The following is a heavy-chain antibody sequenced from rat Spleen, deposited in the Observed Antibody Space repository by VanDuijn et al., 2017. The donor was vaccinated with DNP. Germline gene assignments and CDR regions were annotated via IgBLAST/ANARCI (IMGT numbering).Heavy chain of an antibody. CDR3: ATGGAGAY. Sequence: EVQLQESGPGLVKTSQSLSLTCSVTGYSITSSYRWNWIRKFPGNKLEWMGSVNSAGSTNYNPSLKSRISITRDISKNQLFLQLNSVTTEDTATYYCATGGAGAYWGQGVMVTVSS. V-gene: IGHV3-3*01. CDR2: VNSAGST. D-gene: IGHD4-1*01. CDR1: GYSITSSYR. J-gene: IGHJ2*01.